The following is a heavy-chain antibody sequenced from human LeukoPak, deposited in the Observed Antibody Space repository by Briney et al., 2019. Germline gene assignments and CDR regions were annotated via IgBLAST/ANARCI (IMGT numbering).Heavy chain of an antibody. D-gene: IGHD1-26*01. CDR2: IKHDGSEQ. CDR3: KSGGATPGSFDY. V-gene: IGHV3-7*01. CDR1: GFTFTTYW. Sequence: GGSLRLSCAASGFTFTTYWMSWMRQAPGKGLQWVANIKHDGSEQYYVDSVKGRFTISRDNAKNSLFLQMNSLGVEDTAVYYCKSGGATPGSFDYWGHGALVTVSS. J-gene: IGHJ4*01.